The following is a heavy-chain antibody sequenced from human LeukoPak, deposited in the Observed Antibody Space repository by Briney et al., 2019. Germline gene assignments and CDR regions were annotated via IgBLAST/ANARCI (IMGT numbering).Heavy chain of an antibody. CDR3: ANSYSGSYGYDY. D-gene: IGHD1-26*01. CDR2: ISGSGGST. CDR1: GFTFSSYA. V-gene: IGHV3-23*01. J-gene: IGHJ4*02. Sequence: GGFLRLSCAASGFTFSSYAMSWVRQAPGKGLEWVSAISGSGGSTYYADSVKGRFTISRDNSKNTLYLQMNSLRAEDTAVYYCANSYSGSYGYDYWGQGTLVTVSS.